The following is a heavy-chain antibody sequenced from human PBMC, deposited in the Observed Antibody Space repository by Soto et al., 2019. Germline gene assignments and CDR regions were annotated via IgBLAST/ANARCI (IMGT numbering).Heavy chain of an antibody. V-gene: IGHV3-15*07. Sequence: GGSLRLSCAASGFTFSNAWMNWVRQAPGKGLEWVGRIKSKTDGGTTDYAAPVKGRFTISRDDSKNTLYLQMNSLKTEDTAVYYCTTSLGADLNSSSWPPLPATFRGYDYYGMDVWGQGTTVTVSS. CDR1: GFTFSNAW. CDR2: IKSKTDGGTT. J-gene: IGHJ6*02. D-gene: IGHD6-13*01. CDR3: TTSLGADLNSSSWPPLPATFRGYDYYGMDV.